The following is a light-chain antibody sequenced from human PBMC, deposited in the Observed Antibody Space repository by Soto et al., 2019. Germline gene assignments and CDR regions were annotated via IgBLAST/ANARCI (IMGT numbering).Light chain of an antibody. CDR3: QQYYGAWT. V-gene: IGKV1-5*03. J-gene: IGKJ1*01. Sequence: DFQMSQSPSTRSASVGDRVTITCRASRSLSGWLAWYQQKPGKGPKLLIYKVSTLETGVPSRFSGSGSGTEFTLTINSLQPDDFATYYCQQYYGAWTFGQGTKVEI. CDR2: KVS. CDR1: RSLSGW.